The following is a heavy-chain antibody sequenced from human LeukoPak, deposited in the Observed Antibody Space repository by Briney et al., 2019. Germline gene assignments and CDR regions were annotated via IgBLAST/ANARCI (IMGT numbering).Heavy chain of an antibody. J-gene: IGHJ5*02. CDR2: INPSGGST. D-gene: IGHD3-22*01. CDR3: GRDLNRSGYTREGRFDP. Sequence: ASAKVSCKASGYTLTNYYIHWLRQAPGQGLERMGIINPSGGSTTYAQKFQGRLTMTRDMSTSTVYMELSSLRSEDTAVYYCGRDLNRSGYTREGRFDPWGQGTLVTVSS. V-gene: IGHV1-46*01. CDR1: GYTLTNYY.